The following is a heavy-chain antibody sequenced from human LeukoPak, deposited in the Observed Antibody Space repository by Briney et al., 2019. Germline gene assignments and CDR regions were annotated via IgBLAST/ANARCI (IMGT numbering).Heavy chain of an antibody. CDR1: GFTFSSYA. CDR2: ISGSGGST. J-gene: IGHJ6*02. Sequence: GGSLRLSCAASGFTFSSYAMSWVRQAPGKGLEWVSAISGSGGSTYYADSVKGRFTISRDNSKNTLYLQMNSLRAEGTAVYYCAASANRHYYYYGMDVWGQGTTVTVSS. D-gene: IGHD4/OR15-4a*01. V-gene: IGHV3-23*01. CDR3: AASANRHYYYYGMDV.